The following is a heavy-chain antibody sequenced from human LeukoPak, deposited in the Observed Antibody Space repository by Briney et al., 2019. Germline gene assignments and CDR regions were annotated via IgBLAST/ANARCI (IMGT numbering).Heavy chain of an antibody. D-gene: IGHD3-3*01. CDR3: ARTRNDDFWSGYQRYFYYYMDV. CDR2: ISTSGST. Sequence: ASETLSLTCTVTGGSISSYYWSWIRQPPGKGLEWVGYISTSGSTNYNPSLKSRVTISVDTSKNQFSLKLSSVTSADTAVYYCARTRNDDFWSGYQRYFYYYMDVWGKGTTVTVSS. J-gene: IGHJ6*03. V-gene: IGHV4-4*09. CDR1: GGSISSYY.